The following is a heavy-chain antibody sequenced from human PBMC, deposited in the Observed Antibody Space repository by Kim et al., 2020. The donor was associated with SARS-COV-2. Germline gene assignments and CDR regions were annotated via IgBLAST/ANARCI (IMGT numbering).Heavy chain of an antibody. J-gene: IGHJ3*02. V-gene: IGHV4-34*01. CDR3: ARAKAQARDAFDI. CDR2: INHSGST. Sequence: SETLSLTCAVYGGSFSGYYWSWIRQPPGKGLEWIGEINHSGSTNYNPSLKSRVTISVDTSKNQFSLKLSSVTAADTAVYYCARAKAQARDAFDIWGQGTMVTVSS. CDR1: GGSFSGYY.